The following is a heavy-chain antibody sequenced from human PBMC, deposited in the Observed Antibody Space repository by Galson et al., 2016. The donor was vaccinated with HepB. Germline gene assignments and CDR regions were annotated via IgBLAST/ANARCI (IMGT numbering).Heavy chain of an antibody. V-gene: IGHV3-23*01. D-gene: IGHD6-13*01. CDR2: IRGNNDDT. CDR3: AKERVAAAGVGYGMDV. J-gene: IGHJ6*02. CDR1: EFISSTNA. Sequence: SLRLSCAASEFISSTNAMNWVRQAPGKGLEWVSGIRGNNDDTYYADSVKGRFTISRDKSKNTLLLQMNSLRAEDSAVYYCAKERVAAAGVGYGMDVWGQGTTVTVS.